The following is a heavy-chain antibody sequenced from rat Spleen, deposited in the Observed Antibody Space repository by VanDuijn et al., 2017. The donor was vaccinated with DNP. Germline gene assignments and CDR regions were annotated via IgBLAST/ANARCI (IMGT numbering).Heavy chain of an antibody. CDR2: INKGSSTI. Sequence: EVKLVESGGGLVQPGRSLKLSCAASGFNFNDYWMAWVRQAPGKGLEWIGEINKGSSTINYTPSLKDKFTISRDNAQSTLYLQMSKLGSEDTAIYYCARAPDLPGKGVMDVWGQGTSVIVSS. V-gene: IGHV4-2*01. CDR3: ARAPDLPGKGVMDV. J-gene: IGHJ4*01. D-gene: IGHD1-4*01. CDR1: GFNFNDYW.